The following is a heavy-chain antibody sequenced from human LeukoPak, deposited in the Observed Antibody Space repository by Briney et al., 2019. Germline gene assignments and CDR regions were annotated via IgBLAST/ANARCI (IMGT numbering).Heavy chain of an antibody. CDR1: GGSFSGYY. D-gene: IGHD6-13*01. CDR2: INHSGST. J-gene: IGHJ4*02. Sequence: SETLSLTCAVYGGSFSGYYWSWIRQPPGKGLEWIGEINHSGSTNYNPSLKSRVTISVDTSKNQFSLKLSSVTAADTAVYYYARGGWSIAAAGTPFDYWGQGTLITVSS. V-gene: IGHV4-34*01. CDR3: ARGGWSIAAAGTPFDY.